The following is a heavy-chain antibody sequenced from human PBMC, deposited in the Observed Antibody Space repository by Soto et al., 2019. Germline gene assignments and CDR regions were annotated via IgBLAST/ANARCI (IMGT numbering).Heavy chain of an antibody. CDR2: IYYSGST. CDR1: GGSISSSSYY. J-gene: IGHJ5*02. D-gene: IGHD3-22*01. CDR3: ARTYDSSGYYYGHWFDP. V-gene: IGHV4-39*01. Sequence: SETLSLTCTVSGGSISSSSYYWGWIRQPPGKGLEWIGSIYYSGSTYYNPSLMSRVTISVDTSKNQFSLKLSSVTAADTAVYYCARTYDSSGYYYGHWFDPWGQGTLVTVSS.